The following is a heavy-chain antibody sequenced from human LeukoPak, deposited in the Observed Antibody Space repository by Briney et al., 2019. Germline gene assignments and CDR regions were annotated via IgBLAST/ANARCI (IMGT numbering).Heavy chain of an antibody. CDR3: ARHEGSGWPFEY. CDR1: GGSINSYY. V-gene: IGHV4-59*08. Sequence: PSETLSLTCTVSGGSINSYYWSWIRQPPGKGLEWIGYIYYTGSTNYNPSLKSRVTISVDTSKNQFSLKLTSVTAADTAVYFCARHEGSGWPFEYRGQGTLVTVSS. J-gene: IGHJ4*02. CDR2: IYYTGST. D-gene: IGHD6-19*01.